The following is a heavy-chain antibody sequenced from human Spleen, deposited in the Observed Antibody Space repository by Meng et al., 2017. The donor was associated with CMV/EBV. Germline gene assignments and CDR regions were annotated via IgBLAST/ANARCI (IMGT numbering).Heavy chain of an antibody. CDR3: AKYSAVGERLYYFDY. V-gene: IGHV3-30*04. CDR2: ISYDGSLK. D-gene: IGHD2-21*01. Sequence: GESLKISCATSGFTFTSYAMYWVRQAPGKGLEWVSSISYDGSLKYYADSVKGRFTISRDNAKNTLYLQMNSLRAEDTAVYYCAKYSAVGERLYYFDYWGQGTLVTVSS. J-gene: IGHJ4*02. CDR1: GFTFTSYA.